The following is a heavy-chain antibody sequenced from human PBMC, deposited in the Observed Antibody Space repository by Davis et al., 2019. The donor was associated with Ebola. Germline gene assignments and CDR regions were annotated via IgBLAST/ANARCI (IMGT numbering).Heavy chain of an antibody. D-gene: IGHD6-6*01. V-gene: IGHV1-24*01. CDR1: GYTLTELS. Sequence: ASVKVSCKVSGYTLTELSMHWVRQAPGKGLEWMGGFDPEDGETIYAQKFQGRVTMTRDTSTSTVYMELSSLRSEDTAVYYCARGGSSSSLDWFDPWGQGTLVTVSS. J-gene: IGHJ5*02. CDR3: ARGGSSSSLDWFDP. CDR2: FDPEDGET.